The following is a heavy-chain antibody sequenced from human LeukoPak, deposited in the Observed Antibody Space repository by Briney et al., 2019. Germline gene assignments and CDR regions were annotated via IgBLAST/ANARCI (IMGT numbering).Heavy chain of an antibody. CDR2: TSSSGSTI. CDR1: GFTFSDYY. CDR3: TTYDYGDYAFLI. Sequence: GGSLRLSCAASGFTFSDYYMSWIRQAPGKGLEWVSYTSSSGSTIYYADSVKGRFTISRDNARNSLYLQMNNLRAEDTAVYYCTTYDYGDYAFLIWGQGTMVTVSS. J-gene: IGHJ3*02. D-gene: IGHD4-17*01. V-gene: IGHV3-11*04.